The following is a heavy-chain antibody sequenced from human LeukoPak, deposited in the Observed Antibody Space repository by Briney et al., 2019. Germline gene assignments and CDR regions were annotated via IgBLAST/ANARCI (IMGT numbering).Heavy chain of an antibody. Sequence: GASVKVSCKASGYTFTYYYIHWVRQVPGQGLEWMGWINPNGGGIHYARKFQGWVTMTRDTSINTVHMELSSLRSDGTAVYYCALSRLGEPGGMDVWGQGTTVTVSS. CDR3: ALSRLGEPGGMDV. V-gene: IGHV1-2*04. CDR2: INPNGGGI. J-gene: IGHJ6*02. CDR1: GYTFTYYY. D-gene: IGHD3-10*01.